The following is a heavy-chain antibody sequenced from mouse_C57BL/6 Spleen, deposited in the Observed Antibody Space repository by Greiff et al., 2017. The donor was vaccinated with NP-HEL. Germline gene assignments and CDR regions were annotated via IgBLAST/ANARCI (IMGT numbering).Heavy chain of an antibody. D-gene: IGHD2-2*01. CDR1: GFTFSSYA. CDR3: TRADGYDGWNAMDY. J-gene: IGHJ4*01. CDR2: ISSGGDYI. Sequence: EVKLQESGEGLVKPGGSLKLSCAASGFTFSSYAMSWVRQTPEKRLEWVAYISSGGDYIYYADTVKGRFTISRDNARNTLYLQMSSLKSEDTAMYYCTRADGYDGWNAMDYWGQGTSVTVSS. V-gene: IGHV5-9-1*02.